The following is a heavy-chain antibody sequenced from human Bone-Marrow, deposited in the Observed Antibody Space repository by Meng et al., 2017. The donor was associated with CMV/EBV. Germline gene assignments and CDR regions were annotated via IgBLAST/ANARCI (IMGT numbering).Heavy chain of an antibody. J-gene: IGHJ5*02. V-gene: IGHV6-1*01. CDR3: AKLGSTSCS. CDR2: TYYRSKWYN. Sequence: NWVRQATGQGLEWMGWTYYRSKWYNDYAVSVKSRITIKPDTSKNQFSLQLNSVTPEDTAVYYCAKLGSTSCSWGQGTLVTVSS. D-gene: IGHD2-2*01.